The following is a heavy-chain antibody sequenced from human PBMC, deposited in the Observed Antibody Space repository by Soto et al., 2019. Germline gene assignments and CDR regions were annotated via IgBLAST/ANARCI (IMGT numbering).Heavy chain of an antibody. CDR1: GFSFDDYT. CDR3: AKGRGTIVVTDAYDI. Sequence: PGGSLRLSCGGSGFSFDDYTMHWVRLAPGKGPEWVASLSWNSGFSGYADSVKGRFTISRDNAQSSVHLQMNNLRTEDTALYYCAKGRGTIVVTDAYDIWGQGTMVTVSS. J-gene: IGHJ3*02. D-gene: IGHD3-22*01. V-gene: IGHV3-9*01. CDR2: LSWNSGFS.